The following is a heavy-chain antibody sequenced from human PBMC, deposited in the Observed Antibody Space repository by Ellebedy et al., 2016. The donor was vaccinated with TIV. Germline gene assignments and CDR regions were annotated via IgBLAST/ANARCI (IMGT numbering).Heavy chain of an antibody. V-gene: IGHV3-30-3*01. CDR3: ARDRETWFGDPTGLDY. D-gene: IGHD3-10*01. CDR1: GFTFSSYA. CDR2: ISYDGGDE. J-gene: IGHJ4*02. Sequence: GESLKISCAASGFTFSSYAMHWVRQAPGKGLEWVTVISYDGGDEYYADSVKGRFTISRDNSKNTLYLQMNSLSAEDTAVYYCARDRETWFGDPTGLDYWGQGTLVTVSS.